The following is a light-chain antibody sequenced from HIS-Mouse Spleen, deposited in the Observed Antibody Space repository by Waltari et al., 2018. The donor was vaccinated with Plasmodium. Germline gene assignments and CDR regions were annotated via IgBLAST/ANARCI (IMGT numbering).Light chain of an antibody. J-gene: IGKJ1*01. Sequence: EIVLTQSPAFQSVSPKEKVTITCRASQSIGSSLHGSQQKPDQSPKLLIKYASQSIPRVRSRFSGSGSGTDFTLTINSLEAEDAAAYYWHQSSSLLTFGQGTKVEIK. V-gene: IGKV6D-21*02. CDR2: YAS. CDR3: HQSSSLLT. CDR1: QSIGSS.